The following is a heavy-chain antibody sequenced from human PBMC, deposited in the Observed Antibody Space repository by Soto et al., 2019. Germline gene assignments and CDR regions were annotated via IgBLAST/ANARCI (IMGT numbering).Heavy chain of an antibody. J-gene: IGHJ4*01. CDR2: IYPGDSDT. CDR1: GYSVTSYW. V-gene: IGHV5-51*01. CDR3: ARFPYCSSTSCYPGGIDY. Sequence: PGESLKISCKGSGYSVTSYWIGWVRQMPGKGLEWMGIIYPGDSDTRYSPSFQGQVTISADKSISTAYLQWSSLKASDTAMYYCARFPYCSSTSCYPGGIDYWGQGTLVTVSS. D-gene: IGHD2-2*01.